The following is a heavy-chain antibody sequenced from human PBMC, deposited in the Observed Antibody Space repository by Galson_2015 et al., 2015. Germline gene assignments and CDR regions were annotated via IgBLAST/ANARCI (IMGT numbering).Heavy chain of an antibody. CDR2: ISGSGGHT. Sequence: SLRLSCAASGFTFETYAMSWVRQAPGKGLEWVSAISGSGGHTFYADSVKGRFTISRNNSLNTIYVQMNNVRAEDTAVYYCAKIKKTGLDVAADSWGQGTLVTVSS. V-gene: IGHV3-23*01. CDR3: AKIKKTGLDVAADS. D-gene: IGHD6-25*01. CDR1: GFTFETYA. J-gene: IGHJ4*02.